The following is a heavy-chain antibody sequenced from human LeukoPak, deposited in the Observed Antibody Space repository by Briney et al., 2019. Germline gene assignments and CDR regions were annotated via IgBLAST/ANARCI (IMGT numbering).Heavy chain of an antibody. D-gene: IGHD6-19*01. V-gene: IGHV4-61*02. CDR3: ARGAYGSGL. Sequence: SETLSLTCTGSGGSISSGSYYWSWIRQPAGTGLEWIGRIYTSGSTDYNPALRSRVTISVDTSKNQFSLKLRFVTAADTAVYYCARGAYGSGLWGQGTLVTVSS. CDR1: GGSISSGSYY. J-gene: IGHJ4*02. CDR2: IYTSGST.